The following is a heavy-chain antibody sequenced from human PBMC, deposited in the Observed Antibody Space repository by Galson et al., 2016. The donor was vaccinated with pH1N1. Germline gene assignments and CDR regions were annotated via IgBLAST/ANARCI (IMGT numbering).Heavy chain of an antibody. CDR2: IYLGGSHI. Sequence: QSGAEVKKPGESLKISCTGSGHKFTSSWIGWVRQIPGKGLEWMGIIYLGGSHIRYSPSFQGQVPIAADKSINIVYLQWSSLKASDTAIYYCARQNDYGDYRGDAFDIWGQGTMVIVSS. V-gene: IGHV5-51*01. CDR3: ARQNDYGDYRGDAFDI. J-gene: IGHJ3*02. CDR1: GHKFTSSW. D-gene: IGHD4-17*01.